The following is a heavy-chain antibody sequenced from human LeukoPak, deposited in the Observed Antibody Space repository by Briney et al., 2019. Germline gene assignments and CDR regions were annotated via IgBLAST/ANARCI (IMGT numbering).Heavy chain of an antibody. CDR3: ARRELTYLRLGEFSY. CDR1: GGSFSGYY. D-gene: IGHD3-16*01. V-gene: IGHV4-34*01. CDR2: INHSGST. J-gene: IGHJ4*02. Sequence: SETLSLTCAVYGGSFSGYYWSWIRQPPGKGLEWIGEINHSGSTNYNPSLKSRVTISVDTSKNQFSLKLSSVTAADTAVYYCARRELTYLRLGEFSYWGQGTLVTVSS.